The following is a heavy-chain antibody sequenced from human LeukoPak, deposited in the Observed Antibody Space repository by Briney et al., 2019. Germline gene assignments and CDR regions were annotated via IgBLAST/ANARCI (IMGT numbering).Heavy chain of an antibody. CDR2: ISSSGSTI. D-gene: IGHD6-13*01. V-gene: IGHV3-11*04. Sequence: GGSLRLSCAASGFTFSDYYMSWIRQAPGKGLEWLSYISSSGSTIFYTESVKGRFTISRDNAKNSLYLQMNSLRAEDTAVYYCGGAAGYDAFDIWGQGTMVTVSS. CDR3: GGAAGYDAFDI. J-gene: IGHJ3*02. CDR1: GFTFSDYY.